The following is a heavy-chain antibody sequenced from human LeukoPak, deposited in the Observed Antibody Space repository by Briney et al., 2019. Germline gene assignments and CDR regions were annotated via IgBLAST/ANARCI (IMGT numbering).Heavy chain of an antibody. Sequence: SGFTFSSYGMHWVRQAXGKGLXWXAVISYDGSNKYYADSVKGRFTISRENSKNTLYLQMTSLRAEDTAVYYCAKAYQGNSNWFDPWGQGTLVTVSS. CDR2: ISYDGSNK. V-gene: IGHV3-30*18. J-gene: IGHJ5*02. CDR1: GFTFSSYG. D-gene: IGHD2-2*01. CDR3: AKAYQGNSNWFDP.